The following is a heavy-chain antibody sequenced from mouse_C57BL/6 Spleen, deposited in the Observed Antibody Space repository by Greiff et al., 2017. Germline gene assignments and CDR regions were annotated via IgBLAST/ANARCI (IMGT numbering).Heavy chain of an antibody. CDR1: GYAFSSSW. CDR3: ARGLLPRLNFDV. D-gene: IGHD2-3*01. V-gene: IGHV1-82*01. J-gene: IGHJ1*03. Sequence: VQLQQSGPELVKPGASVKISCKASGYAFSSSWMNWVKQRPGKGLEWIGRIYPGDGDTNYNGKFKGKATLTADKSSSTAYMQLSSLTSEDSAVYFCARGLLPRLNFDVWGTGTTVTVSS. CDR2: IYPGDGDT.